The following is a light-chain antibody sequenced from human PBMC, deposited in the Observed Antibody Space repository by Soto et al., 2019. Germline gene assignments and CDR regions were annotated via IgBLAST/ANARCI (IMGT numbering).Light chain of an antibody. J-gene: IGLJ2*01. CDR1: SSDVGGYNY. Sequence: QSALTQPPSAAGSPGQSVTISCTGTSSDVGGYNYVSWYQQHPGAAPKLMISEVVKRPSGVPDRFSGSKSGNTASLTVSGLQAEDESDYSCISYGGDNNVVFGGGTKLTVL. CDR3: ISYGGDNNVV. CDR2: EVV. V-gene: IGLV2-8*01.